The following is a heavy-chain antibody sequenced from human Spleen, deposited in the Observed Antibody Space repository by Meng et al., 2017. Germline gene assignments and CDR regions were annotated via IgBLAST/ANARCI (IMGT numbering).Heavy chain of an antibody. CDR2: IFPYDSDT. J-gene: IGHJ4*01. Sequence: GGSLRLSCKSSGYTFTTYWIGWVRQMPGKGLQWMGVIFPYDSDTKYSPSLEGQISFSVDKSISTAYLQWPSLEPSDTAIYYCARRSPGSNWADFDFWGQGTLVTVSS. V-gene: IGHV5-51*01. CDR1: GYTFTTYW. D-gene: IGHD6-13*01. CDR3: ARRSPGSNWADFDF.